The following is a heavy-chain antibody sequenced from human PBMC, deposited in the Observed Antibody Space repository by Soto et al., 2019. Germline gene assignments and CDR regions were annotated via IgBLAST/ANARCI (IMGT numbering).Heavy chain of an antibody. V-gene: IGHV3-21*06. Sequence: DVQLVESGGGLVKPGGSLRLSCTASGFIFSSHNMNWVRQAPGKGLEWVSSITGSSSYIFYADSVKGRFTISRDNAKNTVYLQMNSLRAEDTGVYYCARLVASETGYGMDVWGQGTTVTVSS. CDR1: GFIFSSHN. J-gene: IGHJ6*02. CDR3: ARLVASETGYGMDV. CDR2: ITGSSSYI. D-gene: IGHD3-9*01.